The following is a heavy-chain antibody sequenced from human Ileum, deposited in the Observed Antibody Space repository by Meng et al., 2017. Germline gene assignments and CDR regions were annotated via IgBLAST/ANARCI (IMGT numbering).Heavy chain of an antibody. CDR2: INWSGTST. CDR1: GFTFDDYG. D-gene: IGHD3-10*01. Sequence: GESLKISCAASGFTFDDYGMSWVRQAPGKGLEWISGINWSGTSTGYADSVKGRLTISRDNAKNSLYLQMNSLKAEDTALYYCARGASGSYGENYYDYWGQGTLVTVSS. V-gene: IGHV3-20*04. J-gene: IGHJ4*02. CDR3: ARGASGSYGENYYDY.